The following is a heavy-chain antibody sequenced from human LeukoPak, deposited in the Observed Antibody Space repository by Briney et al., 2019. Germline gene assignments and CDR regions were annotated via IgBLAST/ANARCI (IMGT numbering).Heavy chain of an antibody. J-gene: IGHJ4*02. CDR2: INPNSGGT. CDR1: GYTFTGYY. Sequence: GASGKVSCKASGYTFTGYYMPWVRLAPGPGREWKGWINPNSGGTNYAQKSQGRGTMTRDTSISTAYMELSRLRSDDTAVYYCARTRYSRSQIDCWGQGTLVTVSS. V-gene: IGHV1-2*02. CDR3: ARTRYSRSQIDC. D-gene: IGHD1-26*01.